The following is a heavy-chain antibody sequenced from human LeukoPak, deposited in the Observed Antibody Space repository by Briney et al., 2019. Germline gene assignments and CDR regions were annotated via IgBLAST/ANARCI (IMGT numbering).Heavy chain of an antibody. CDR3: AKRKTYSFDSSGSDFDY. Sequence: ASVKVSCXASGYTFTGYYMHCVRQAPGQGLVWMAWINPNSGGTNYAQKFQGRVTMTRDTSISTAYMELSRLRSDDTAVYYCAKRKTYSFDSSGSDFDYWGRGTLVTVSS. J-gene: IGHJ4*02. CDR1: GYTFTGYY. CDR2: INPNSGGT. V-gene: IGHV1-2*02. D-gene: IGHD3-22*01.